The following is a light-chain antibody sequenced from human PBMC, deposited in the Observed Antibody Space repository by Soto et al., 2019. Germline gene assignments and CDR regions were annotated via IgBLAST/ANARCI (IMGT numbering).Light chain of an antibody. Sequence: EIVLTQSPGTLSLSPGARATLSCRASQSVSSTYLAWYQQKPGQAPRLLIYGASSRATGIPDRFSGSGSGTEFTLTISRLEPEDFAVYYCQQYVSSPWTFGQGTKVEIK. V-gene: IGKV3-20*01. CDR3: QQYVSSPWT. CDR1: QSVSSTY. CDR2: GAS. J-gene: IGKJ1*01.